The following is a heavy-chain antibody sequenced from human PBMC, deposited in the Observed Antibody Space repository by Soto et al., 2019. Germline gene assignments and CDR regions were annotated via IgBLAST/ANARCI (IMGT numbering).Heavy chain of an antibody. CDR3: ARNGLGIKQAFDY. Sequence: SETLSLTCAVYGGSFSGYYWDWIRQPPGKGLEWIGCIFYSGRTYYNPSLKSRATTSVDTSKNQFSLKLTSVTAADTAVYYCARNGLGIKQAFDYWGQGTLVTVSS. CDR1: GGSFSGYY. V-gene: IGHV4-34*11. J-gene: IGHJ4*02. CDR2: IFYSGRT. D-gene: IGHD3-10*01.